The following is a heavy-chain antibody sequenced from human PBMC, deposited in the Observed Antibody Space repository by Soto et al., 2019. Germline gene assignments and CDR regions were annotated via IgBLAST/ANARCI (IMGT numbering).Heavy chain of an antibody. CDR1: GFIFQNYA. D-gene: IGHD3-16*01. CDR3: AKVIVLGASTIEY. CDR2: INGRGNTT. Sequence: EEQVLESGGGLAQPGGSLRLSCVASGFIFQNYAMSWVRQTPGKGLEWVSVINGRGNTTFYADSVKGRFTVSRDNSRNMLYLDMNSLRVEDTAVYSCAKVIVLGASTIEYWGLGTPVIVSS. V-gene: IGHV3-23*01. J-gene: IGHJ4*01.